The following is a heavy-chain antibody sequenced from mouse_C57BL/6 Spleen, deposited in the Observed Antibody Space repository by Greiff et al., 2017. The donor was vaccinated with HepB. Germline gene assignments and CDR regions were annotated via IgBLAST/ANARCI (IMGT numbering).Heavy chain of an antibody. D-gene: IGHD1-1*01. CDR2: ISYDGSN. J-gene: IGHJ3*01. V-gene: IGHV3-6*01. CDR1: GYSITSGYY. CDR3: ARHDYGSSSFAY. Sequence: ESGPGLVKPSQSLSLTCSVTGYSITSGYYWNWIRQFPGNKLEWMGYISYDGSNNYNPSLKNRISITRDTSKNQFFLKLNSVTTEDTATYYCARHDYGSSSFAYWGQGTLVTVSA.